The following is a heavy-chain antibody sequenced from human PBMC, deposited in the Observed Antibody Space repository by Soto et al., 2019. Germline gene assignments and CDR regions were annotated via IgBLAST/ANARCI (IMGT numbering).Heavy chain of an antibody. CDR1: GFTCSSYA. Sequence: PGGSLRLSCAAPGFTCSSYAMSWVCQAPGKGLEWVSAISGSGGSTYYADSVKGRFTISRDNSKNTLYLQMDSLRAEDTAVYYCAKATWDSTIFWVYFDYWGQGTLVTVSS. CDR2: ISGSGGST. V-gene: IGHV3-23*01. J-gene: IGHJ4*02. D-gene: IGHD3-3*01. CDR3: AKATWDSTIFWVYFDY.